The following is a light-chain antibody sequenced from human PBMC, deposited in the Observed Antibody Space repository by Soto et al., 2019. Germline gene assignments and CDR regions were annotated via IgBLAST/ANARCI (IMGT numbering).Light chain of an antibody. V-gene: IGLV3-21*04. CDR1: NIGDKS. CDR2: YDI. CDR3: HVWDSSSDHRGVV. Sequence: SYELTQPPSVSVTPGKTARITCGGNNIGDKSVHWYQQKPGQAPVLVIYYDIDPPSGIPERFSGSNSGNTATLTINSVEAGDEADYYCHVWDSSSDHRGVVFGGGTKLTVL. J-gene: IGLJ2*01.